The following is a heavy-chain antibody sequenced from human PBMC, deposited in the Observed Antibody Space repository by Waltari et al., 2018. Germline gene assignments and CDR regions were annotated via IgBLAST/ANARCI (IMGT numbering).Heavy chain of an antibody. D-gene: IGHD3-10*01. CDR2: INPNSGGT. V-gene: IGHV1-2*06. CDR1: GYTFTCYY. Sequence: QVQLVQSGAEVKKPGASVKVSCKASGYTFTCYYMHWGRQAPGQGLEWMGRINPNSGGTNYAQKFQGRVTMTRDTSISTAYMELSRLRSDDTAVYYCARDGLLWFGEAYYYYMDVWGKGTTVTVSS. J-gene: IGHJ6*03. CDR3: ARDGLLWFGEAYYYYMDV.